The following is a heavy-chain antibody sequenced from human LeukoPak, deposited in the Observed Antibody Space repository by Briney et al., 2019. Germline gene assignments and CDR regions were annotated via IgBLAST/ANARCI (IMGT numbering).Heavy chain of an antibody. CDR1: GYSISSGYY. D-gene: IGHD3-10*01. J-gene: IGHJ6*03. Sequence: SETLSLTCTVSGYSISSGYYWGWIRQPPGKGLEWIGSIYHSGSTYYNPSPKSRVTISVDTSKNQFSLKLSSVTAADTAVYYCARVPNYYGSGSYSPYYYYYMDVWGKGTTVTVSS. CDR3: ARVPNYYGSGSYSPYYYYYMDV. V-gene: IGHV4-38-2*02. CDR2: IYHSGST.